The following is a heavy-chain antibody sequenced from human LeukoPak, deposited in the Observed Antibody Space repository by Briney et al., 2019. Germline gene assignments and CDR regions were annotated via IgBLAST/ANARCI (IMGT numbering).Heavy chain of an antibody. Sequence: GGSLRLSCAASGFTFSSYWMSWVRQAPGKGLEWVANIKQDGSGKYYVDSVKGRFTISRDNAKNSLYLQMNSLRAEDTAVYYCARDSRRYAFDIWGQGTMVTVSS. V-gene: IGHV3-7*01. CDR3: ARDSRRYAFDI. J-gene: IGHJ3*02. D-gene: IGHD4-17*01. CDR2: IKQDGSGK. CDR1: GFTFSSYW.